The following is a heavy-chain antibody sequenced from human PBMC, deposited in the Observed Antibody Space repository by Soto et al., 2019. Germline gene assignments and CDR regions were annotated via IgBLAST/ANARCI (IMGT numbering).Heavy chain of an antibody. V-gene: IGHV3-21*01. Sequence: EVQLVESGGGLVRPGGSLRLSCAASGFTFSRYSMNWVRQAPGKGLEWVSSISSTTNYIYYADSMKGRFTVSRDNAKNSVYLDMHSLSAEDTAVYYCARESEDLTSNFDYLGQGTLVTVSS. J-gene: IGHJ4*02. CDR2: ISSTTNYI. CDR3: ARESEDLTSNFDY. CDR1: GFTFSRYS.